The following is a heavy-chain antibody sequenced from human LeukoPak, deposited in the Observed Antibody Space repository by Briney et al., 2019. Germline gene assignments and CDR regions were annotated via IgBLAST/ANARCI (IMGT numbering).Heavy chain of an antibody. CDR2: IYTSGST. CDR1: GGSISSGSYY. V-gene: IGHV4-61*02. Sequence: TLSLTCTVSGGSISSGSYYWRWIRQPAGKGLEWIGRIYTSGSTNYNPSLKSRVTISVDTSKNQFSLKLSSVTAADTAVYYCASADYYGSGSYYWVAGWFDPWGQGTLVTVSS. D-gene: IGHD3-10*01. J-gene: IGHJ5*02. CDR3: ASADYYGSGSYYWVAGWFDP.